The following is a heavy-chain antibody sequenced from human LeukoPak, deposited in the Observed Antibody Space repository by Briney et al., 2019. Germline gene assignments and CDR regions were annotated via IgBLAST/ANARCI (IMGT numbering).Heavy chain of an antibody. J-gene: IGHJ5*02. CDR3: ARRSDLLASDYYDSSGYLSNWFDP. D-gene: IGHD3-22*01. CDR2: VFHSGST. Sequence: SETLSLTCTVSGGSLNTNTWWSWVRQPPGKGLEWTGEVFHSGSTNYNPSLESRLSISMDKSNNRFSLKLSSVTAADTAVYYCARRSDLLASDYYDSSGYLSNWFDPWGQGTLVTVSS. V-gene: IGHV4-4*02. CDR1: GGSLNTNTW.